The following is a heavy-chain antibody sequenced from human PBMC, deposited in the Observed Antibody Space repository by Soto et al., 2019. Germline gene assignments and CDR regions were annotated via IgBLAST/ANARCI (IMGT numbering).Heavy chain of an antibody. CDR3: ARHELGLRY. J-gene: IGHJ4*02. V-gene: IGHV4-39*01. Sequence: QLQLQESGPGLVKPSETLSLTCTVSGGYISSSSYYWGWIRQPPGTGLKWIGNIYYSGSTYYNPSLKTRVTIXVDTSXNXXSXKLNXVTAADTAVYYSARHELGLRYWGQGTLVTFSS. CDR1: GGYISSSSYY. D-gene: IGHD5-18*01. CDR2: IYYSGST.